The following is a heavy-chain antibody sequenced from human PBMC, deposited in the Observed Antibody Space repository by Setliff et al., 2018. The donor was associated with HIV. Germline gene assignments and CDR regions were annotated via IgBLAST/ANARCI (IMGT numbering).Heavy chain of an antibody. CDR2: ITPNSGGT. CDR1: GYTFTDHY. D-gene: IGHD6-19*01. V-gene: IGHV1-2*06. J-gene: IGHJ4*02. CDR3: ARDTENVFISGHRYFDY. Sequence: GASVKVSCKASGYTFTDHYMHWVRQAPGQGLEWMGRITPNSGGTNYARKFQDRVTMTRDTSISTAYMELSRLTSGDTAVYYCARDTENVFISGHRYFDYWGPGTLVTVSS.